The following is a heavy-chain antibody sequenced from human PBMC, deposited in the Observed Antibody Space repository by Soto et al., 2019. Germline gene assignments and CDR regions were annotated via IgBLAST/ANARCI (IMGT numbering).Heavy chain of an antibody. V-gene: IGHV3-48*02. J-gene: IGHJ5*02. D-gene: IGHD1-7*01. CDR3: ARVNYGNWFDP. CDR2: ISSSGATI. Sequence: GGSLRLSCTASGFTFSNYFMNWVRQAPGKGLEWISYISSSGATIYYADSVKGRFTISRDNAKNSLSLQMNSLRDEDTAVYYCARVNYGNWFDPWGQGTLVTVSS. CDR1: GFTFSNYF.